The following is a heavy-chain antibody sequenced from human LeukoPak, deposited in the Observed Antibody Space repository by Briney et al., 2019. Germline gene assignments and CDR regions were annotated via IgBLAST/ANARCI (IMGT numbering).Heavy chain of an antibody. J-gene: IGHJ4*02. CDR1: GGSISSYY. V-gene: IGHV4-59*08. CDR3: ARLPTYYYDSSGYYYVSGYFDY. D-gene: IGHD3-22*01. Sequence: SETLSLTCTVSGGSISSYYWSWIRQPPGKGLEWIGYIYYSGSTNYNPSLKSRVTISVDTSKNQFSLKLSSVTAADTAAYYCARLPTYYYDSSGYYYVSGYFDYWGQGTLVTVSS. CDR2: IYYSGST.